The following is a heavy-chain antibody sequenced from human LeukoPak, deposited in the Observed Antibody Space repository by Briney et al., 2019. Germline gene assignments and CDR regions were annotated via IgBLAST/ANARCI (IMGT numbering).Heavy chain of an antibody. D-gene: IGHD6-19*01. Sequence: PGGSLRLSCAASGFTFNSYWMHWVRQAPGKGLVWVSQINNDGSTTRYADSVKGRFTISRDNSKNTLYLQMNSLRAEDTAVYYCAKETIAVAGTFFDYWGQGTLVTVSS. J-gene: IGHJ4*02. CDR2: INNDGSTT. CDR1: GFTFNSYW. CDR3: AKETIAVAGTFFDY. V-gene: IGHV3-74*01.